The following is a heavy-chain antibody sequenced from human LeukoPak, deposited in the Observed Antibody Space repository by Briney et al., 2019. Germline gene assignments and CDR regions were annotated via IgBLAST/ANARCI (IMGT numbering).Heavy chain of an antibody. CDR1: GFTVSSSY. CDR2: IYSGGGT. V-gene: IGHV3-53*04. J-gene: IGHJ4*02. D-gene: IGHD6-19*01. Sequence: GGSLRLSCTASGFTVSSSYMTWVRQAPGKGLGWVSLIYSGGGTYYADSVKGRFTISRHNFENTLYLQMNSLRAEDTAVYYCARVGVGTVAGNYFDDWGQGTLVTVSS. CDR3: ARVGVGTVAGNYFDD.